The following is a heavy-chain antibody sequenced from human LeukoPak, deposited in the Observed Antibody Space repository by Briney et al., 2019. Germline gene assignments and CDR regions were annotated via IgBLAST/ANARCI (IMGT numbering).Heavy chain of an antibody. CDR3: AKWGDYDVLTGYYASAY. D-gene: IGHD3-9*01. J-gene: IGHJ4*02. CDR2: ITGSGGNT. V-gene: IGHV3-23*01. CDR1: GFTFSSYA. Sequence: RGPLILSCAASGFTFSSYAMSWVRHAPGKGLEWVSAITGSGGNTYYAYSVKGRFTICSDNSKNTVFLQMNSLRAEDQAVYYCAKWGDYDVLTGYYASAYWGQGTLVTVSS.